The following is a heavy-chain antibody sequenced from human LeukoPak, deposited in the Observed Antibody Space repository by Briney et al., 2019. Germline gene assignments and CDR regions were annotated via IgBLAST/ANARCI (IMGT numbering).Heavy chain of an antibody. J-gene: IGHJ5*02. CDR3: ARVLGGSGRSGEWFDL. CDR1: GFTLGSFE. V-gene: IGHV3-48*03. CDR2: ISLRGGTI. Sequence: PGGSLRLSWAASGFTLGSFEMNWVRQAPEKGLEWVSFISLRGGTILYADSVQGRFTISRDNAKNSLYLQMNTLTAEDTAIYYCARVLGGSGRSGEWFDLWGQGTLVTVSS. D-gene: IGHD6-19*01.